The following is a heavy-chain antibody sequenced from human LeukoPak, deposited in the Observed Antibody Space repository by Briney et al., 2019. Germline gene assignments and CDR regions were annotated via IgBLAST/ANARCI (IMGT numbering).Heavy chain of an antibody. V-gene: IGHV3-21*06. CDR3: TRDLPVPSLVRGIIIYGLIDY. D-gene: IGHD3-10*01. Sequence: GGSLRLSCEASGFTFSSISMNWVRQAPGKGLEWVSSISPDGETTYHADSVKGRFTTSRDNAKSSLYLQMNSLRAEDTALYYCTRDLPVPSLVRGIIIYGLIDYWGQGTLVPVSS. J-gene: IGHJ4*02. CDR2: ISPDGETT. CDR1: GFTFSSIS.